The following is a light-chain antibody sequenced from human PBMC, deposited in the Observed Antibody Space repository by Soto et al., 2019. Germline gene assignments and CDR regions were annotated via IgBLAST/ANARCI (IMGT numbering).Light chain of an antibody. J-gene: IGKJ3*01. CDR2: GAS. Sequence: EIVLTQSPGTLSLSPGERATLSCRASQSVSSSYLAWYQQKPGQAPRLLIYGASSRAIGIPDRFSGSGSGTDFTLTISRLEPEDFAVYYCQQYGSSITFGPGTKVDIK. V-gene: IGKV3-20*01. CDR3: QQYGSSIT. CDR1: QSVSSSY.